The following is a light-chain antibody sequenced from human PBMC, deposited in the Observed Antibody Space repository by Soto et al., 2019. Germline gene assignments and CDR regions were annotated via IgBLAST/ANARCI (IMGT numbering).Light chain of an antibody. V-gene: IGLV2-14*01. Sequence: QSALTQPASVSGSPGQSITISCTGTSGDIGSYNRVSWYQQHPGKAPKLIIYEVTDRPSGVSNRFSGSKSGNTASLTISGLQAEDEAEYYCQSYDSSLSGFYVFGTGTKVTVL. CDR3: QSYDSSLSGFYV. J-gene: IGLJ1*01. CDR1: SGDIGSYNR. CDR2: EVT.